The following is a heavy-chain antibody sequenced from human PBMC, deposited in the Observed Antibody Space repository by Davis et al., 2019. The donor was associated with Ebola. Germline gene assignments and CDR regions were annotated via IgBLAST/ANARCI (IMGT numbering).Heavy chain of an antibody. Sequence: AASVKVSCKASGYTLATYYMHWVRQAPGQGLEWMGMITPSDGATSYAQKFQGRVTMTRDTSTNTVYMELSSLRSEDTAVYYCAREDYDSSGYYHDYWGQGTLVTVSS. CDR2: ITPSDGAT. J-gene: IGHJ4*02. V-gene: IGHV1-46*01. CDR3: AREDYDSSGYYHDY. D-gene: IGHD3-22*01. CDR1: GYTLATYY.